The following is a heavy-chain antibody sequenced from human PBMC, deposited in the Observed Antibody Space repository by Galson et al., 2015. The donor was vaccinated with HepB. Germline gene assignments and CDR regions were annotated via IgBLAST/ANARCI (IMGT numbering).Heavy chain of an antibody. CDR3: AKDLIVATIPYYFDY. CDR2: ISSSSSST. D-gene: IGHD5-12*01. CDR1: GFTFSDYY. J-gene: IGHJ4*02. V-gene: IGHV3-11*05. Sequence: SLRLSCAASGFTFSDYYMSWIRQAPGKGLEWVSYISSSSSSTYYADSVKGRFTISRDNSKNTLYLQMNSLRAEDTAVYYCAKDLIVATIPYYFDYWGQGTLVTVSS.